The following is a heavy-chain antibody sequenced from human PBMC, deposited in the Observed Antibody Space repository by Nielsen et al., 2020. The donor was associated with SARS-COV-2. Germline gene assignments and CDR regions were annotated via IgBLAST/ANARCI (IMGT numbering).Heavy chain of an antibody. CDR3: TLLQEHL. Sequence: GESLKISCAASGFALSSYAMSWVRQAPGKGLEWVSTISGSGGATYYADSLRGRFTISRDNSMNTLYLQMTTLHQGPIGLPPGTLLQEHLWG. CDR2: ISGSGGAT. CDR1: GFALSSYA. J-gene: IGHJ6*01. V-gene: IGHV3-23*01.